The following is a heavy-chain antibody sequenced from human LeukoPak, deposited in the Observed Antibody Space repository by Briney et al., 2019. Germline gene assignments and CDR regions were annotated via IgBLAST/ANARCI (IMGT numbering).Heavy chain of an antibody. J-gene: IGHJ5*02. CDR1: GGSISGYY. CDR2: INHSGST. D-gene: IGHD6-6*01. CDR3: ARGSSIAARRWFDP. V-gene: IGHV4-34*01. Sequence: PSETLSLTCTFSGGSISGYYCSWIRQPPGKGLEWIGEINHSGSTNYNPSLKSRVTISVDTSKNQFSLKLSSVTAADTAVYYCARGSSIAARRWFDPWGQGTLVTVSS.